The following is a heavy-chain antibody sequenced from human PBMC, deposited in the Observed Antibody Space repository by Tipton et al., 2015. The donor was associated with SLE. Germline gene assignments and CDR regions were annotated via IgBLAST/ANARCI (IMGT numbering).Heavy chain of an antibody. Sequence: GSLRLSCAASGFTFSIFAMSWVRQAPGKGLEWVSIIYSDSSLTYYADSVKGRFTISRDNSKNMLYLEMDSLRAEDTAVYYCAKVVVVASWWFDPWGQGTQVTVSS. D-gene: IGHD2-15*01. J-gene: IGHJ5*02. CDR1: GFTFSIFA. CDR2: IYSDSSLT. V-gene: IGHV3-23*03. CDR3: AKVVVVASWWFDP.